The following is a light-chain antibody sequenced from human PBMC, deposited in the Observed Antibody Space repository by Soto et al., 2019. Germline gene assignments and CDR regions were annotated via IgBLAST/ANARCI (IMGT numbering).Light chain of an antibody. V-gene: IGKV1-27*01. CDR2: AAS. CDR1: QGIRNF. J-gene: IGKJ3*01. CDR3: QKHSSVPV. Sequence: IQMTQSPTSLSASVGDRVTITCRASQGIRNFVAWYQQKPGKAPKLLIYAASTLQSGVPSRFSGSGSGTDFSLTINSLQPEDVAHYSCQKHSSVPVFGPGTKVEIK.